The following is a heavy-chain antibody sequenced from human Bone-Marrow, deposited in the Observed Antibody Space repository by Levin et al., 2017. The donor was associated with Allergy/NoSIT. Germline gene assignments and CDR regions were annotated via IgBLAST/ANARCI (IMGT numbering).Heavy chain of an antibody. CDR2: ISPYNGDT. CDR3: AREMAETAADTFDM. D-gene: IGHD2-8*01. V-gene: IGHV1-18*01. CDR1: GYSFTFYG. J-gene: IGHJ3*02. Sequence: RASVKVSCKASGYSFTFYGLTWVRQAPGQGLEWMGWISPYNGDTKYGQNFQGRVTMTRDTSTSTAYMELRSLRFDDTAIYYCAREMAETAADTFDMWGQGTMVTVSS.